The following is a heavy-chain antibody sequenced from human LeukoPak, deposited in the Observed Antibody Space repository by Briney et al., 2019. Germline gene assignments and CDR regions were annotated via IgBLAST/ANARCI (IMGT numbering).Heavy chain of an antibody. V-gene: IGHV1-24*01. CDR3: ATRGRWELPLGYFDY. J-gene: IGHJ4*02. Sequence: ASVKVSCKVSGYTLTELSMHWVRQAPGKGLEWMGGFDPEDGETIYAQKFQGRVTMTEDISTDTAYMELSSPRSEDTAVYYCATRGRWELPLGYFDYWGQGTLVTVSS. D-gene: IGHD1-26*01. CDR2: FDPEDGET. CDR1: GYTLTELS.